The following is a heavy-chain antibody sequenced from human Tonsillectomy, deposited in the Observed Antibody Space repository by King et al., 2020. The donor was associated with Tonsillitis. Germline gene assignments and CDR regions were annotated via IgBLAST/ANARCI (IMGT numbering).Heavy chain of an antibody. D-gene: IGHD6-19*01. V-gene: IGHV4-59*01. CDR3: AREGSGWSQLDY. Sequence: QLQESGPGLVNPSETLSLTCTVSGGSISTYYWTWIRQPPGKGLEWIGYIYYTGNTNYNPSLKSRVTISIDTSKNQFSLKLSSVTAADTAVYYCAREGSGWSQLDYWGQGTLVTVSS. CDR1: GGSISTYY. J-gene: IGHJ4*02. CDR2: IYYTGNT.